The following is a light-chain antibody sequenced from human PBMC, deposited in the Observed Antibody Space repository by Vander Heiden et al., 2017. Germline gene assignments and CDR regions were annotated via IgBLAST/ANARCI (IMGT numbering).Light chain of an antibody. J-gene: IGLJ1*01. CDR2: EDT. CDR3: YSTDSSGNQRV. V-gene: IGLV3-10*01. Sequence: YELTQPPSLSVSPGQTARITCSGDALPKKYAYWYQQKSGQAPVMVIQEDTKRPAWIPDRFSGSSSGAVATLTISGAQVEDEADYYCYSTDSSGNQRVFGTGTKVTVL. CDR1: ALPKKY.